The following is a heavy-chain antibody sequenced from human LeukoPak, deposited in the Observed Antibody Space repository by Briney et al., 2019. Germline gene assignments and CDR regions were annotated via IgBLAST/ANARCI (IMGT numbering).Heavy chain of an antibody. Sequence: GGSLRLSCAASGFTFSSYEMNWVRQAKGKGLECVAKIREDGSEKHYVDSVKGRFTISRDNAKNSLYLQMTSLRAEDTAVYYCARDYTGGWNDYWGQGTLVTVSS. V-gene: IGHV3-7*01. J-gene: IGHJ4*02. D-gene: IGHD7-27*01. CDR1: GFTFSSYE. CDR3: ARDYTGGWNDY. CDR2: IREDGSEK.